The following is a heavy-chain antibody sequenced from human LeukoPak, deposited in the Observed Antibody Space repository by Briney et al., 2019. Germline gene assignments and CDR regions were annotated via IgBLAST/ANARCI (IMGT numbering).Heavy chain of an antibody. J-gene: IGHJ4*02. CDR3: ARDHDSSGYYYGLDY. V-gene: IGHV4-39*02. CDR2: IYYSGST. Sequence: PSETLSLTCTVSGGSISSSSYYWGWIRQPPGKGLEWIGSIYYSGSTYYNPSLKSRVTIPVGTSKNQFSLKLSSVTAADTAVYYCARDHDSSGYYYGLDYWGQGTLVTVSS. D-gene: IGHD3-22*01. CDR1: GGSISSSSYY.